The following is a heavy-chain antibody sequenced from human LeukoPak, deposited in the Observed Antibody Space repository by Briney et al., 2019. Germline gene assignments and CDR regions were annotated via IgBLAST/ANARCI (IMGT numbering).Heavy chain of an antibody. D-gene: IGHD3-10*01. CDR3: ARDVLGSGFWFDP. J-gene: IGHJ5*02. Sequence: GGSLRLSCAASGFTLSSYSMNWVRQAPGKGLEWVSSISRSSAYIYYADSVKGRFTISRDNAKNSLYLQMNSLRAEDTAVYYCARDVLGSGFWFDPWGQGTLVTVSS. CDR1: GFTLSSYS. V-gene: IGHV3-21*01. CDR2: ISRSSAYI.